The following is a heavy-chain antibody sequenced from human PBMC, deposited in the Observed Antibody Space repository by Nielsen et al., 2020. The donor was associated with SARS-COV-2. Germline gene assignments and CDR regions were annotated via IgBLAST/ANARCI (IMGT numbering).Heavy chain of an antibody. Sequence: SETLSLTCAVYGGSFSGYYWSWIRQPPGKGLEWIGEINHSGSTNYNPSLKSRVTISVDTSKNQFALKLSSVTAADTAVYYCARSYSYGLHDAFDIWGQGTMVTVSS. CDR3: ARSYSYGLHDAFDI. CDR1: GGSFSGYY. CDR2: INHSGST. J-gene: IGHJ3*02. V-gene: IGHV4-34*01. D-gene: IGHD5-18*01.